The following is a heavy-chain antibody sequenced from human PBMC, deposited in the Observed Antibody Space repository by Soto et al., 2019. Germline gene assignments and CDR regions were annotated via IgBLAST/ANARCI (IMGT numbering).Heavy chain of an antibody. Sequence: TGESLKISCKGSGYSFTSYWIGWVRQMPGKGLEWMGIIYPGDSDTRYSPSFQGQVTISADKSISTAYLQWSSLKASDTAMYYCARQRVRYCSSTSFYTSKYYYYGMDVWGQGTTVTVSS. D-gene: IGHD2-2*02. V-gene: IGHV5-51*01. CDR2: IYPGDSDT. CDR3: ARQRVRYCSSTSFYTSKYYYYGMDV. CDR1: GYSFTSYW. J-gene: IGHJ6*02.